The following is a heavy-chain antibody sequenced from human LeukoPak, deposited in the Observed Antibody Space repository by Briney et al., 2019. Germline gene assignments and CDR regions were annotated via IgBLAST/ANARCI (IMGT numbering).Heavy chain of an antibody. V-gene: IGHV2-70*11. Sequence: RESGPALVKPTQTLTLTYTFSGFSLGTSGMCVSWIRQPPGKALEWLARIDWDDDKYYSTSLKTRLTISKDTSKNQVVLTMTNMDPVDTATYYCARTYQSSLEGAFDIWGQGTMVTVSS. CDR2: IDWDDDK. J-gene: IGHJ3*02. CDR1: GFSLGTSGMC. CDR3: ARTYQSSLEGAFDI. D-gene: IGHD1-1*01.